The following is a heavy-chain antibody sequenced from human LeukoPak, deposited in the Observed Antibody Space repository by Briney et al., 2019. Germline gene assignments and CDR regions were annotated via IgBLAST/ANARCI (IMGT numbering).Heavy chain of an antibody. V-gene: IGHV5-51*01. CDR2: IYPGDSDT. D-gene: IGHD3-10*01. Sequence: GESLKISCKGSGYSFTSYWIGWVRQMPGKGLEWMGIIYPGDSDTRYSPSFQGQVTISADKSFSTAYLQWSSLKASDTAMYYCARLAVPYYYGSGSYLAWFDPWGQGTLVTVSS. CDR1: GYSFTSYW. J-gene: IGHJ5*02. CDR3: ARLAVPYYYGSGSYLAWFDP.